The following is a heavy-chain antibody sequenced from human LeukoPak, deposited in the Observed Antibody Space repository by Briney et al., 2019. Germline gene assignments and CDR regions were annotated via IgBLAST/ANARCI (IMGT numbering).Heavy chain of an antibody. J-gene: IGHJ4*02. Sequence: GGSLRLSCTASGFTFSDYYMTWIRQTPGKGLEWISYITSSGSFVYYVDSVKGRFTTSRDNAKNSLYLQMNSLTVEDTAVYYCARTSPDWVFYGSGSYPSYWGQGTLVTVSS. CDR2: ITSSGSFV. CDR1: GFTFSDYY. V-gene: IGHV3-11*04. CDR3: ARTSPDWVFYGSGSYPSY. D-gene: IGHD3-10*01.